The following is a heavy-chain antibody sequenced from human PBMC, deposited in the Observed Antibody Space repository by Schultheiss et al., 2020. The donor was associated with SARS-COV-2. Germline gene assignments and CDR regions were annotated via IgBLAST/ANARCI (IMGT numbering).Heavy chain of an antibody. CDR3: ARDRYNWNYGGSDAFDI. V-gene: IGHV1-2*02. CDR2: INPNSGGT. D-gene: IGHD1-7*01. Sequence: ASVKVSCKASGYTFTGYYMHWVRQAPGQGLEWMGWINPNSGGTNYAQKFQGRVTMTRDTSISTAYMELSRLRSDDTAVYYCARDRYNWNYGGSDAFDIWGQGTSVTVSS. CDR1: GYTFTGYY. J-gene: IGHJ3*02.